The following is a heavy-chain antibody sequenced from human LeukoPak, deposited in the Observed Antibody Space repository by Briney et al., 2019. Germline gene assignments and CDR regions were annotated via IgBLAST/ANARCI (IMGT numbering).Heavy chain of an antibody. CDR1: GFTFSSYS. J-gene: IGHJ4*02. V-gene: IGHV3-21*04. CDR3: AKGARGGSGSYYKFDY. D-gene: IGHD3-10*01. Sequence: GGSLRLSCAASGFTFSSYSMNWVRQAPGKGLEWVSSISSSSSYIYYADSVKGRFTISRDNAKNSLYLQMNSLRAEDTALYYCAKGARGGSGSYYKFDYWGQGTLVTVSS. CDR2: ISSSSSYI.